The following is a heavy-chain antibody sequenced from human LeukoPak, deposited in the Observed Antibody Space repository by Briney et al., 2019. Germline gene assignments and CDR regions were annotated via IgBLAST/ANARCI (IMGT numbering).Heavy chain of an antibody. D-gene: IGHD2-8*01. Sequence: SETLSLTCTVSGGSISSYYWSWIRQPAGKGLEWIGTIYYSGSTYYNPSLKSRVTISVDTSKNQFSLKLSSVTAADTAVYYCARHASLLDGVNAWGQGTLVTVSS. V-gene: IGHV4-59*08. CDR1: GGSISSYY. J-gene: IGHJ5*02. CDR3: ARHASLLDGVNA. CDR2: IYYSGST.